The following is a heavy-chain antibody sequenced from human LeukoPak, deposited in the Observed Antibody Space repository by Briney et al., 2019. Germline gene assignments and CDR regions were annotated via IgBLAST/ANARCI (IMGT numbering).Heavy chain of an antibody. D-gene: IGHD3-3*01. Sequence: PSETLSLTCTVSGGSINSDFWTWIRQPPGKGLEWSGNVYYSGTTNYNPSLKSRVSTSVDTSKSQFFLKLTSVTAADTAVYYCAREVVLLSTFGVAPRGTWVDPWGQGTLVTVSS. CDR3: AREVVLLSTFGVAPRGTWVDP. V-gene: IGHV4-59*01. J-gene: IGHJ5*02. CDR2: VYYSGTT. CDR1: GGSINSDF.